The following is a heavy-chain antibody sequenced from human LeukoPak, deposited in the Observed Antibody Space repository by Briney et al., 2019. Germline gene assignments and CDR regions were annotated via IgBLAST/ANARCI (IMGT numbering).Heavy chain of an antibody. Sequence: PGGSLRLSCAASGFTFSNYWMHWVRRAPGKGLVWVSRINSDESSTSYADSVKGRFTISRDNAKNTLYLQMNSLRAEDTAVYYRARDSGSYPFDYWGQGTLVTVSS. CDR3: ARDSGSYPFDY. CDR1: GFTFSNYW. J-gene: IGHJ4*02. CDR2: INSDESST. D-gene: IGHD1-26*01. V-gene: IGHV3-74*01.